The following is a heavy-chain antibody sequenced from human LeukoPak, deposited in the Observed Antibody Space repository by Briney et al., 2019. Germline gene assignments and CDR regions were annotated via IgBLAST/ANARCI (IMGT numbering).Heavy chain of an antibody. Sequence: PGRSLRRSCAASGFTFRNYAMHWVRQAPGKGLEWVAVLSYDGSDKYYADSVKGRFTISRDNSQNTLYLHMNSLRAKDTAVYYCAKDKAESYLFDYWGQGTLVTVSS. D-gene: IGHD1-26*01. J-gene: IGHJ4*02. CDR3: AKDKAESYLFDY. CDR2: LSYDGSDK. V-gene: IGHV3-30*18. CDR1: GFTFRNYA.